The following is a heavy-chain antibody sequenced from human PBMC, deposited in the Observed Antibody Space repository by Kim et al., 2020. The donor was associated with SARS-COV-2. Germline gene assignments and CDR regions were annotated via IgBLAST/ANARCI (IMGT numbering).Heavy chain of an antibody. D-gene: IGHD6-13*01. Sequence: GESLKISCKGSGYSFTSYWIGWVRQMPGKGLEWMGIIYTGDSDTRYSPSFQGQVTISADKSISTAYLQWSSLKASDTAMYYCARRPGTRAAAATGYYYYGMDVWGQGTTVTVSS. J-gene: IGHJ6*02. CDR3: ARRPGTRAAAATGYYYYGMDV. CDR1: GYSFTSYW. CDR2: IYTGDSDT. V-gene: IGHV5-51*01.